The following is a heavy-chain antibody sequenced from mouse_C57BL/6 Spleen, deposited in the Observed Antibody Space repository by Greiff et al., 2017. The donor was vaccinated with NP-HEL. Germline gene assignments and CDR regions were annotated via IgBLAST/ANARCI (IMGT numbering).Heavy chain of an antibody. J-gene: IGHJ4*01. CDR1: GYTFTDYE. CDR3: SRQLRLRYYYAMDY. Sequence: QVQLQQSGAELVRPAASVTLSCKASGYTFTDYEMHWVKQTPVHGLEWIGAIDPETGGTAYNQKFKGKAILTADKSSSTAYMELRSLTSEDSAVYYCSRQLRLRYYYAMDYWGQGTSVTVSS. V-gene: IGHV1-15*01. D-gene: IGHD3-2*02. CDR2: IDPETGGT.